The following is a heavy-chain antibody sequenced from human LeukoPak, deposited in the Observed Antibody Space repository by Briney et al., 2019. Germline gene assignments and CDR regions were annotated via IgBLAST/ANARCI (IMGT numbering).Heavy chain of an antibody. CDR2: IWYDGSNK. Sequence: GGSLRLSCAASGFTFSSYGMHWVRQAPGKGLEWVAVIWYDGSNKYYADSVKGRFTISRDNSKNTLYLQMNSLRAEDTAVYYCSGLPAAGTNFDYWGQGTLVTVSS. CDR1: GFTFSSYG. J-gene: IGHJ4*02. CDR3: SGLPAAGTNFDY. D-gene: IGHD6-13*01. V-gene: IGHV3-30*02.